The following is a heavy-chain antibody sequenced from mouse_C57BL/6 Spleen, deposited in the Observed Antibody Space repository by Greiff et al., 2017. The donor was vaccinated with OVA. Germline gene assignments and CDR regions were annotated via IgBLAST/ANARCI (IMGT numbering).Heavy chain of an antibody. CDR3: ARDYGSSYHAMDY. J-gene: IGHJ4*01. D-gene: IGHD1-1*01. CDR2: IDPSDSYT. Sequence: QVQLQQPGAELVMPGASVKLSCKASGYTFTSYWMHWVKQRPGQGLEWIGEIDPSDSYTTYNQKFKGKSTLTVDKSSSTAYMQLSSLTSEDSAVYYCARDYGSSYHAMDYWGQGTSVTVSS. V-gene: IGHV1-69*01. CDR1: GYTFTSYW.